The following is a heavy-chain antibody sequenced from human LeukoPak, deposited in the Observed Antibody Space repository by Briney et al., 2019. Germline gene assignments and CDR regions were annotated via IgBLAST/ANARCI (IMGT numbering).Heavy chain of an antibody. D-gene: IGHD3-10*01. Sequence: ASVKVSCKASGYTFTSYAMHWVRQAPGQRLEWMGWINAGNGNTKYSQKFQGRVTITRDTSASTAYMELSSLRSEDTAVYYCARDNYASGSFYTPCFDYWGQGTLVTVSS. CDR3: ARDNYASGSFYTPCFDY. J-gene: IGHJ4*02. CDR2: INAGNGNT. CDR1: GYTFTSYA. V-gene: IGHV1-3*01.